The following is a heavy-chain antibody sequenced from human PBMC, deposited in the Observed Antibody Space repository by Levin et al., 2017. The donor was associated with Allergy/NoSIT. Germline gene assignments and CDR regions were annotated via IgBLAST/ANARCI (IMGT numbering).Heavy chain of an antibody. CDR1: GFTFSSYG. J-gene: IGHJ6*02. V-gene: IGHV3-33*01. CDR2: IWYDGSNK. D-gene: IGHD3-3*01. CDR3: ARDSLPQGFWSGYYVYGYGRDG. Sequence: PGGSLRLSCAASGFTFSSYGMHWVRQAPGKGLEWVAVIWYDGSNKYYADSVKGRFTISRDNSKNTLYLQMNSLRAEDTAVYYCARDSLPQGFWSGYYVYGYGRDGWGQGTTVTVS.